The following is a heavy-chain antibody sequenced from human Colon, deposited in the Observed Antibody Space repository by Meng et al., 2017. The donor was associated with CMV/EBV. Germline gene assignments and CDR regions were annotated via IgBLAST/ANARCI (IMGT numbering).Heavy chain of an antibody. CDR1: CFPFTSYS. CDR2: ISAYNGNT. J-gene: IGHJ5*02. V-gene: IGHV1-18*04. CDR3: ARLNGGNSGDWFDP. D-gene: IGHD4-23*01. Sequence: SCFPFTSYSFTWVRQAPGQGLEWLGWISAYNGNTNYAQIVQGRVTMTTDPSTTTAYMELTDLRSDDTAVYYCARLNGGNSGDWFDPWGQGTLVTVSS.